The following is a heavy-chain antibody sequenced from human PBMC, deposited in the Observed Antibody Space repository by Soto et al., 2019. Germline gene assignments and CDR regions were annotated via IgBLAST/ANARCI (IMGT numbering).Heavy chain of an antibody. CDR1: GYSFTSYW. D-gene: IGHD6-13*01. CDR2: IYPGDSDT. Sequence: GESLKISCKGSGYSFTSYWIGWVRQMPGKGLEWMGIIYPGDSDTRYSPSFQGQVTISADKSISTAYLQWSSLKASDTAMYYCARLDGYSSRRPPPEEPNWFDPWGQGTLVTVSS. J-gene: IGHJ5*02. CDR3: ARLDGYSSRRPPPEEPNWFDP. V-gene: IGHV5-51*01.